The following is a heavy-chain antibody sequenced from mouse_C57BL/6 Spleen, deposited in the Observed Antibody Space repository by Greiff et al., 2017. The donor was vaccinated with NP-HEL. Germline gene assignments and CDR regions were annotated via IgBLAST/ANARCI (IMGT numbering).Heavy chain of an antibody. V-gene: IGHV1-64*01. CDR3: AREGFITADY. Sequence: QVQLQQPGAELVKPGASVKLSCKASGYTFTSYWMHWVKQRPGQGLEWIGMIHPNSGSTNYNEKFKSKATLTVDKSSSTAYMQLSSLTAEDSAVYYCAREGFITADYWGQGTTLTVAS. CDR2: IHPNSGST. D-gene: IGHD1-1*01. CDR1: GYTFTSYW. J-gene: IGHJ2*01.